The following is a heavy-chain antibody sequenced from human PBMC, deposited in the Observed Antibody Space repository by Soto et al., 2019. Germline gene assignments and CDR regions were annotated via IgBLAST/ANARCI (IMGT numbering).Heavy chain of an antibody. CDR3: ASVTRGVVVPAALQNYYYYYYMDV. V-gene: IGHV4-34*01. CDR2: INQSGST. D-gene: IGHD2-2*01. CDR1: GDSFSDYY. Sequence: SETLSLTCAVYGDSFSDYYWSWIRQPPGKWLEWMREINQSGSTNYNPSLKSRVIISVDTSRYQFSLKLSSVTAADTAVYYCASVTRGVVVPAALQNYYYYYYMDVWGKGTTVTLSS. J-gene: IGHJ6*03.